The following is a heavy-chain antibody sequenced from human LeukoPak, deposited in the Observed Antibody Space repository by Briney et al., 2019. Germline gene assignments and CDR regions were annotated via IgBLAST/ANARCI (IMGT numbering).Heavy chain of an antibody. D-gene: IGHD3-3*01. Sequence: GASVTVSFKASGYTFSSYGITWVRQAPGQGLEWMGWISAYNGNTNYAQKLQGRVTMTTDTSTSTAYMELRSLRSDDTAVYYCARDEHYDFWSGYSFFHYWGQGTLVTVSS. CDR2: ISAYNGNT. CDR3: ARDEHYDFWSGYSFFHY. V-gene: IGHV1-18*01. J-gene: IGHJ4*02. CDR1: GYTFSSYG.